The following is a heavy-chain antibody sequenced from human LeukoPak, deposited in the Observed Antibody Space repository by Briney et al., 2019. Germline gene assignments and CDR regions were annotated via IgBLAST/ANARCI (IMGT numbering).Heavy chain of an antibody. D-gene: IGHD6-13*01. V-gene: IGHV3-74*01. J-gene: IGHJ4*02. Sequence: PGGSLRLSCAASGFTFINYWMHWVRQAPGKGLVWVSRINGDGSTISYADSVKGRFTISRDNAKNTLYLQMNSLRAEDTAVYYCAKEAAAADFDYWGQGTLVTVPP. CDR3: AKEAAAADFDY. CDR2: INGDGSTI. CDR1: GFTFINYW.